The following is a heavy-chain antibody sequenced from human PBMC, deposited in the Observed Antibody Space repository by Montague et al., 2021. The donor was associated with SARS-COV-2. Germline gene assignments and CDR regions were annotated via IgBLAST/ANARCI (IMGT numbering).Heavy chain of an antibody. V-gene: IGHV4-61*02. CDR3: ASGIAATYYYYMDV. D-gene: IGHD6-13*01. CDR1: GGSISSGSYY. CDR2: IYTSGST. J-gene: IGHJ6*03. Sequence: TLSLTCTVSGGSISSGSYYWSWIRQPAGKGLEWIGRIYTSGSTNYNSSLKSRVTISVDTSKNQFSLKLSSVTAADTAVYYCASGIAATYYYYMDVWGKGTTVTVSS.